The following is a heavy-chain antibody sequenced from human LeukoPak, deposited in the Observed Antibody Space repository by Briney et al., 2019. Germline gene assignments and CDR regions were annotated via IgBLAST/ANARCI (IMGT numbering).Heavy chain of an antibody. CDR2: IYYSGST. Sequence: PSETLSLTCTVSGGPISNYYWSWIRQPPGKGLEWIGYIYYSGSTNYNPSLKSRVIISVDRSKNQFSLKLSSVAAADTAVYYCARDYGDYFDYWGQGTLVTVSS. CDR3: ARDYGDYFDY. D-gene: IGHD4-17*01. CDR1: GGPISNYY. V-gene: IGHV4-59*01. J-gene: IGHJ4*02.